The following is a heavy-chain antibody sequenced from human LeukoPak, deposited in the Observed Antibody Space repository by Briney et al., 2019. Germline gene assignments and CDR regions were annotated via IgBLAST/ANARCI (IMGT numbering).Heavy chain of an antibody. V-gene: IGHV3-21*01. D-gene: IGHD3-9*01. CDR2: ISSSSSYI. CDR3: ARAYSSPGFYSRDYYYMDV. CDR1: GFTFSSYS. Sequence: PGGSLRLSCAASGFTFSSYSMNWVRQAPGKGLEWVSSISSSSSYIYYADSVKGRFTISRDNSKNKLYLQMKSLRAEDTAVYYCARAYSSPGFYSRDYYYMDVWGKGTTVTISS. J-gene: IGHJ6*03.